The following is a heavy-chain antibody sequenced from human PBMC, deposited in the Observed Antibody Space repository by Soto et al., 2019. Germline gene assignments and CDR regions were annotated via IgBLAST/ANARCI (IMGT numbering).Heavy chain of an antibody. D-gene: IGHD2-2*01. V-gene: IGHV3-23*05. CDR3: ARADLLWDSFYL. J-gene: IGHJ5*02. CDR1: GFPFRNFA. Sequence: PGGSLRLSCAASGFPFRNFAMAWVRQAPGKGLEWVSIISNSGSSTYHGDSVKGRFTTSRDNSKGTLSLHMRGVRIDDTAVYFCARADLLWDSFYLWGQGTLVTVSS. CDR2: ISNSGSST.